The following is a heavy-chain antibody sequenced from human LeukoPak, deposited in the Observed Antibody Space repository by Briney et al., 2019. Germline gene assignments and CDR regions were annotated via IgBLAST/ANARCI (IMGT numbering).Heavy chain of an antibody. V-gene: IGHV1-2*02. CDR3: ARRIAARGGYYYYMDV. CDR2: INPNSGGT. D-gene: IGHD6-6*01. Sequence: ASVKVSCKASGYTFTGYYMHWVRQAPGQGLEWMGWINPNSGGTNYAQKIQGRVTMTRDTSISTAYMELSRLRSDDTAVYYCARRIAARGGYYYYMDVWGKGTTVTVSS. J-gene: IGHJ6*03. CDR1: GYTFTGYY.